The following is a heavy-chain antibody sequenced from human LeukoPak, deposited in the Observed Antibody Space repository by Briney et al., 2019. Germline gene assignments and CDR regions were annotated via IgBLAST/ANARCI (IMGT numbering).Heavy chain of an antibody. CDR2: IYYSGST. CDR3: ARVCEHNGYLTL. CDR1: GVTISSYW. J-gene: IGHJ2*01. Sequence: PSETLSLTCAVLGVTISSYWWNWFRQPPGKGLEWIGYIYYSGSTNYNPSLKSRITISVDTSKNQFSLKLSSVTAADTAVYYCARVCEHNGYLTLWGRGTLVTVSS. V-gene: IGHV4-59*01. D-gene: IGHD1-14*01.